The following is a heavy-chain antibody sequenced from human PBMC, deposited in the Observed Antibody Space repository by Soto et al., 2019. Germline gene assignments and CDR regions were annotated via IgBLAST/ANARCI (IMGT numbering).Heavy chain of an antibody. Sequence: SVKVSCKASGGTFSSYAISWVRQAPGQGLEWMGGIIPIFGTANYAQKFQGRVTITADESTSTAYMELSSLRSEDTAVYYCARGANQLPAPNFDYWGQGTPVTAS. D-gene: IGHD2-2*01. V-gene: IGHV1-69*13. CDR3: ARGANQLPAPNFDY. CDR1: GGTFSSYA. CDR2: IIPIFGTA. J-gene: IGHJ4*02.